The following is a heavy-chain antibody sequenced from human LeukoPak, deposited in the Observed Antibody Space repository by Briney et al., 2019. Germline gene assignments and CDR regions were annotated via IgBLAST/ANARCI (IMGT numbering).Heavy chain of an antibody. CDR2: INHSGST. D-gene: IGHD5-18*01. J-gene: IGHJ4*02. Sequence: SETLSLTCTVSGGSISSYYWSWIRQPPGKGLEWIGEINHSGSTNYNPSLKSRVTISVDTSKNQFSLKLSSVTAADTAVYYCAREDTALFDYWGQGTLVTVSS. CDR3: AREDTALFDY. V-gene: IGHV4-34*01. CDR1: GGSISSYY.